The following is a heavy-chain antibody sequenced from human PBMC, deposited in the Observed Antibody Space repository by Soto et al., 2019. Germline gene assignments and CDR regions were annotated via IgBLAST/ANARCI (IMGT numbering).Heavy chain of an antibody. J-gene: IGHJ5*02. Sequence: LEILSLTCTVSGGSIISSSFHWGWLRQPPRKGLEWLGSIYYSGSTYYSKSLKSRVTISVDTSKTQFSMKLSSVTAADTAVKKCAIRGRAASTDWWFDPWGQGTLVTV. V-gene: IGHV4-39*01. CDR3: AIRGRAASTDWWFDP. D-gene: IGHD6-13*01. CDR2: IYYSGST. CDR1: GGSIISSSFH.